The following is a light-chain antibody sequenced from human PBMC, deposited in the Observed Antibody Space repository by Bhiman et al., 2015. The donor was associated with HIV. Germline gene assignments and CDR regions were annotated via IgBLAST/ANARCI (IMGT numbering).Light chain of an antibody. CDR1: SDNIERNQ. V-gene: IGLV1-47*01. J-gene: IGLJ2*01. Sequence: QSALTQPPSMSAAPGQSVSISCSGSSDNIERNQVIWLRQVPGAAPTVLIIFNNRRPSGVPDRFSGSKSGTSASLAISGLRSEDEADYYCAAWDDSLSGHVVFGGGTKLTVL. CDR3: AAWDDSLSGHVV. CDR2: FNN.